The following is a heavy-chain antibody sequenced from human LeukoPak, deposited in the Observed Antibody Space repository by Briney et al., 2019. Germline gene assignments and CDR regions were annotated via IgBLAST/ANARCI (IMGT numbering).Heavy chain of an antibody. CDR3: TRGTWTFDY. Sequence: GGSLRLSCTASGFTFGDYAMGWVRQAPGKGLEWVGFIRSKAYGGTTEYAASVKGRFTISRDDSKSIAYLQMNSLKTEDTAVYYCTRGTWTFDYWGQGTLVTVSS. D-gene: IGHD1-1*01. CDR2: IRSKAYGGTT. J-gene: IGHJ4*02. CDR1: GFTFGDYA. V-gene: IGHV3-49*04.